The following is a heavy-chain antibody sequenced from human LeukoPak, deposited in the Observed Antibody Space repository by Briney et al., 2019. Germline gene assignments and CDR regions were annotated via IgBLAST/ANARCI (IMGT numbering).Heavy chain of an antibody. V-gene: IGHV3-20*04. CDR2: INWNGGST. Sequence: ETLSLTCTVSGVSITTHYWSWIRQPPGKGLEWVSGINWNGGSTGYADSVKGRFTISRDNAKNSLYLQMNSLRAEDTALYYCARGDNWNDDPFDYWGQGTLVTVSS. D-gene: IGHD1-20*01. CDR3: ARGDNWNDDPFDY. J-gene: IGHJ4*02. CDR1: GVSITTHY.